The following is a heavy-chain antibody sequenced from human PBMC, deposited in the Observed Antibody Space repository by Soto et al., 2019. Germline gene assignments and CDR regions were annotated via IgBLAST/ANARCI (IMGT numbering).Heavy chain of an antibody. CDR1: GGSVSSGGYS. Sequence: PSETLSLTCAVSGGSVSSGGYSWSWIRQPPGKGLEWIGYIYHSGNTYYNPSLKSRVTISLDRSENQFSLKLSSVTAADTAVHYCARGAVAATLAAFDIWGQGTMVTVSS. CDR3: ARGAVAATLAAFDI. V-gene: IGHV4-30-2*01. D-gene: IGHD2-15*01. J-gene: IGHJ3*02. CDR2: IYHSGNT.